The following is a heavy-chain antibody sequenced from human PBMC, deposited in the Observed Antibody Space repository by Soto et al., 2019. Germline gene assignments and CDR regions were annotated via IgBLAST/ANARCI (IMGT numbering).Heavy chain of an antibody. J-gene: IGHJ6*02. CDR3: ATNPIGYCSSTSCSGDYYYGMDV. CDR2: IDPSDSYT. V-gene: IGHV5-10-1*01. D-gene: IGHD2-2*01. CDR1: GYSFTSYW. Sequence: GESLKISCKGSGYSFTSYWISWVRQMPGKGLEWMGRIDPSDSYTSYSPSFQGHVTISADKSISTAYLQWSSLKASDTAMYYCATNPIGYCSSTSCSGDYYYGMDVWGQGTTVTVSS.